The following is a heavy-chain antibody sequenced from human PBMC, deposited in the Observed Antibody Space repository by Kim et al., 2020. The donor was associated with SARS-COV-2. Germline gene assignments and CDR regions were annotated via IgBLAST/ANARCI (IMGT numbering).Heavy chain of an antibody. CDR3: AKSGTMVRGVTGYFDL. D-gene: IGHD3-10*01. Sequence: GGSLRLSCAASGFTFSSYAMSWVRQAPGKGLEWVSAISGSGGSTYYADSVKGRFTISRDNSKNTLYLQMNSLRAEDTAVYYCAKSGTMVRGVTGYFDLWGRGTLVTVSS. J-gene: IGHJ2*01. V-gene: IGHV3-23*01. CDR2: ISGSGGST. CDR1: GFTFSSYA.